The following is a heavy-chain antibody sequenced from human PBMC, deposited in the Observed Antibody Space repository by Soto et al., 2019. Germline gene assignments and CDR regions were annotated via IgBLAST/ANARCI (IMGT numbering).Heavy chain of an antibody. CDR2: ISYDGSNK. D-gene: IGHD4-17*01. CDR1: GFTFSSYG. CDR3: AKDSHGDYNRPLLPFQH. Sequence: GGSLRLSCAASGFTFSSYGMHWVRQAPGKGLEWVAVISYDGSNKYYADSVKGRFTISRDNSKNTLYLQMNSLRAEDTAVYYCAKDSHGDYNRPLLPFQHWGQGTLVTVSS. V-gene: IGHV3-30*18. J-gene: IGHJ1*01.